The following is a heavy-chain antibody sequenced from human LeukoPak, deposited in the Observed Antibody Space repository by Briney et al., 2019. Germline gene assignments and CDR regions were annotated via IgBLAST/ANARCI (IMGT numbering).Heavy chain of an antibody. CDR2: IDPSDSYT. V-gene: IGHV5-10-1*01. CDR3: ATWQYYYDSSGYSGDAFDI. Sequence: GASLRISCKGSGYSFTSYWISWVRQMPGKGLEWMGMIDPSDSYTNYSPSFQGHVTVSADKSISTAYLQWSSLKASDTAMYYCATWQYYYDSSGYSGDAFDIWGQGTMVTVSS. J-gene: IGHJ3*02. CDR1: GYSFTSYW. D-gene: IGHD3-22*01.